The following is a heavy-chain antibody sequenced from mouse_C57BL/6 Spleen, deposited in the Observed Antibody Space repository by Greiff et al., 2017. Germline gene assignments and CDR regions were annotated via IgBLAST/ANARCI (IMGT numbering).Heavy chain of an antibody. J-gene: IGHJ4*01. V-gene: IGHV1-19*01. D-gene: IGHD2-2*01. CDR2: INPYNGGT. Sequence: EVQLQQSGPVLVKPGASVKMSCKASGYTFTDYYMNWVKQSHGKSLEWIGVINPYNGGTSYNQKFKGKATLTVDKSSSTAYMELNSLTSEDSAVYYCARDPLMVTTSFYAMDYWGQGTSVTVSS. CDR3: ARDPLMVTTSFYAMDY. CDR1: GYTFTDYY.